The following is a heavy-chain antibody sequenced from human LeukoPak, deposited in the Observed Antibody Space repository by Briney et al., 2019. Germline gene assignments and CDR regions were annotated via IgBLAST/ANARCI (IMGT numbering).Heavy chain of an antibody. V-gene: IGHV4-59*01. CDR1: GASISSYY. CDR2: IYYSGST. Sequence: PSETLSLTCTVSGASISSYYWSWIRQPPGKGLEWIGYIYYSGSTNYNPSLKSRVTISVDTSKDQFSLKLSCVTAADTAVYYCARDYYGSGSYYKRTWGQGTLVTVSS. J-gene: IGHJ5*02. CDR3: ARDYYGSGSYYKRT. D-gene: IGHD3-10*01.